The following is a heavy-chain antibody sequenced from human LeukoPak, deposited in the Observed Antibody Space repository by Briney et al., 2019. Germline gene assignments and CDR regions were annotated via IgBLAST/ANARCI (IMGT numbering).Heavy chain of an antibody. CDR1: GFTFSTYW. CDR2: IKLDGSEK. J-gene: IGHJ3*02. Sequence: GGSLRLSCAASGFTFSTYWMSWVRQAPGKRLEWVANIKLDGSEKSYVDSVKGRFTISRDNAKNSLYLQMNSLRAEDTAVYYCARDGRYCSGGSCYSTVGAFDIWGQGTMVTVSS. D-gene: IGHD2-15*01. CDR3: ARDGRYCSGGSCYSTVGAFDI. V-gene: IGHV3-7*01.